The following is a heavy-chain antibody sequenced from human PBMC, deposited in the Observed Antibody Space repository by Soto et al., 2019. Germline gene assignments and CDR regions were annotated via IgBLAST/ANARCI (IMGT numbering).Heavy chain of an antibody. CDR3: ARDLRWDDFWSGYYTYYYYYGMDV. Sequence: QVQLVESGGGVVQPGRSLRLSCAASGFTFSSYAMHWVRQAPGKGLEWVAVISYDGSNKYYADSVKGQFTISRDNSKNTLYLQLSRLRAEDTAVYYCARDLRWDDFWSGYYTYYYYYGMDVWCQVTTVTVSS. CDR1: GFTFSSYA. D-gene: IGHD3-3*01. V-gene: IGHV3-30-3*01. CDR2: ISYDGSNK. J-gene: IGHJ6*02.